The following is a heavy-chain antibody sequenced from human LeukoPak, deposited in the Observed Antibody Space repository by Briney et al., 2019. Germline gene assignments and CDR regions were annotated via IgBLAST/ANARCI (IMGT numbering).Heavy chain of an antibody. CDR2: INGDGGST. D-gene: IGHD3-22*01. CDR3: AKYYYDGDTYSFDY. V-gene: IGHV3-23*01. Sequence: GGSLRVSCAASGFTFSNYAMSWVRQAPGKGLEWVSSINGDGGSTYYADSVKGRFTISRDNSKNTLYLQMNSLRAEDTAVYYCAKYYYDGDTYSFDYWGQGTLVTVSS. J-gene: IGHJ4*02. CDR1: GFTFSNYA.